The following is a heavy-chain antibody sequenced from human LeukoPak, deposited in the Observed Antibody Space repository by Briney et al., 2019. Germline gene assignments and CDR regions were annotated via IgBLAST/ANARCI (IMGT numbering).Heavy chain of an antibody. Sequence: GRSLRLSCAASGFTFSSYGMHWVRQAPGKGLEWVAVIWYDGSNKYYADSVKGRFTISRDNSKNTLYLQMNSLRAEDTAVYYCARGGSSTALDYFDYWGQGTLVTVSS. CDR2: IWYDGSNK. CDR1: GFTFSSYG. J-gene: IGHJ4*02. V-gene: IGHV3-33*01. CDR3: ARGGSSTALDYFDY. D-gene: IGHD1-26*01.